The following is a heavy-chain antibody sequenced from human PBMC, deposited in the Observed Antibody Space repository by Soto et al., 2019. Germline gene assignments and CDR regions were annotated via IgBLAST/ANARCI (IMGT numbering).Heavy chain of an antibody. CDR3: ARIYSSTWYGSFFDY. J-gene: IGHJ4*02. V-gene: IGHV3-72*01. CDR1: GFTFSDHY. D-gene: IGHD6-13*01. CDR2: ARDKAHSYTT. Sequence: GGSLRLSCAASGFTFSDHYMDWVRQAPGKGLEWVGRARDKAHSYTTEYTPSVKGRFTISRDDSKNSLYLQMNSLKIEDTAVYYCARIYSSTWYGSFFDYCGQGTLVTVSS.